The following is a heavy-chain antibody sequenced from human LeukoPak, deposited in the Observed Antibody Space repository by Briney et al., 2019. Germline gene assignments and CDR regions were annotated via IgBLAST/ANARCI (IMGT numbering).Heavy chain of an antibody. CDR3: ASWPGGWYGEDS. CDR1: GFTFSSYS. V-gene: IGHV3-53*01. CDR2: VFGGGNT. J-gene: IGHJ4*02. D-gene: IGHD6-19*01. Sequence: GGSLRLSCAASGFTFSSYSMNWVRQAPGKGLEWVSVVFGGGNTYYADSVKGRFTISRDTFKNTVNLEMNSLRAEDTAVYYCASWPGGWYGEDSWGQGTLVTVSS.